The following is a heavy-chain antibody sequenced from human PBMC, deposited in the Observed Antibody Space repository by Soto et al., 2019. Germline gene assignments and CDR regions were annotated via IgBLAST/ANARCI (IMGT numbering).Heavy chain of an antibody. V-gene: IGHV4-39*07. CDR1: GGSISSSSYY. J-gene: IGHJ4*02. D-gene: IGHD5-12*01. CDR3: AREGNLGRWLQPLDF. CDR2: IYYSGST. Sequence: SETLSLTCTVSGGSISSSSYYWGWIRQPPGKGLEWIGSIYYSGSTYYNPSLKSRVSMSVDTSKNQFSLRLISVTAADTAKYFCAREGNLGRWLQPLDFWGQGTLVTVPQ.